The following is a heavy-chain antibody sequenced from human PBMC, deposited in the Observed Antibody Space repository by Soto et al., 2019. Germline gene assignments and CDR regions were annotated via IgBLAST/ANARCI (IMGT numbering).Heavy chain of an antibody. J-gene: IGHJ6*02. V-gene: IGHV4-39*01. D-gene: IGHD3-10*01. CDR1: GGSISSSSYH. CDR2: FYHGGVI. CDR3: ARHEDYYESESSYYCFGMAV. Sequence: QLQLQESGPGLVKPSETLSLTCTVSGGSISSSSYHWGWIRQPPGTVLEWSGSFYHGGVIYYGRSLRGRVTISADTSKNQISQKLSSVTAADTAVYYCARHEDYYESESSYYCFGMAVGGRGTTVTVSS.